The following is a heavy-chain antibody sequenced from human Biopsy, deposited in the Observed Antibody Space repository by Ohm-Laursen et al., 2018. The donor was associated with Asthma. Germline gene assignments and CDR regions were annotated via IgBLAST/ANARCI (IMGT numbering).Heavy chain of an antibody. D-gene: IGHD4-23*01. Sequence: SLRLSCAASGFVFSQSGMHWVRQAPGKGLEWVAVISSDGHNKYYKDSVKGRFTISRDNSKLRLYLEINSLRVEDSAVYYCARESGQDSGGTGAFDRWGQGIMVAVSS. CDR3: ARESGQDSGGTGAFDR. V-gene: IGHV3-30*03. CDR1: GFVFSQSG. J-gene: IGHJ3*02. CDR2: ISSDGHNK.